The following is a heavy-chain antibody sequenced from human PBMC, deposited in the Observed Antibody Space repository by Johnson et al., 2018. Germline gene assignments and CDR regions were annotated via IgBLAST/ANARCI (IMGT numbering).Heavy chain of an antibody. Sequence: QVQLQQWGAGLLKHSETLSLTCAVYGVSFSGYYWSGIRQPPGKGLEWMGEIKQSGSTNYNPSLKSRVTISVETSKNQFSRKLSSVTAADTAVYYCARITPAAGNVCYFQHWGQGTLVTVSS. J-gene: IGHJ1*01. V-gene: IGHV4-34*01. CDR2: IKQSGST. CDR3: ARITPAAGNVCYFQH. CDR1: GVSFSGYY. D-gene: IGHD6-13*01.